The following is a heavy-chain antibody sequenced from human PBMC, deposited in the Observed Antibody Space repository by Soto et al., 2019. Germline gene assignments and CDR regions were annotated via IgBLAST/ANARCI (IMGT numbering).Heavy chain of an antibody. CDR2: INHSGST. Sequence: QVQLQQWGAGLLKPSETLSLTCAVYGGSFSGYYWSWIRQPPGKGLEWIGEINHSGSTNYNPSLKSRVTISVDTSKNQFSLKLSSVTAADTAVNYCARGQATVNGKNWFDPWGQGTLVTVSS. CDR3: ARGQATVNGKNWFDP. J-gene: IGHJ5*02. CDR1: GGSFSGYY. V-gene: IGHV4-34*01. D-gene: IGHD4-4*01.